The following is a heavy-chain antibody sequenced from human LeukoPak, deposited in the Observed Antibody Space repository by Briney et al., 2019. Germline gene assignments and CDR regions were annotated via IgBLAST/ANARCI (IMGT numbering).Heavy chain of an antibody. CDR3: ARSVVPASPFIPSQRNYYGMDV. CDR2: IYYSGSP. J-gene: IGHJ6*02. V-gene: IGHV4-61*01. D-gene: IGHD2-2*01. Sequence: SETLSLTCTVSGGSISSSSYYWSWIRQPPGKGLEWIGYIYYSGSPNYNPSLKSRVTMSVDTSKNQFSLKLSSVTAADTAVYYCARSVVPASPFIPSQRNYYGMDVWGQGTTVTVSS. CDR1: GGSISSSSYY.